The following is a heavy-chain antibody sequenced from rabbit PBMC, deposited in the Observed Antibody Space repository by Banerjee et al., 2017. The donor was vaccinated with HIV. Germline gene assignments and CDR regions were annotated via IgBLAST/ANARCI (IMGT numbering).Heavy chain of an antibody. CDR3: ARTDYSYGYGTFKL. J-gene: IGHJ4*01. V-gene: IGHV1S45*01. CDR2: IYPGGSGST. CDR1: GFTISSSYR. Sequence: QEQVVEFGGGLVQPEGSLTLTCTASGFTISSSYRICWVRQAPGKGLEWIACIYPGGSGSTYYASWAKGRFTISKTSSTTVTLQMTSLTAADTATYFCARTDYSYGYGTFKLWGPGTLVTVS. D-gene: IGHD6-1*01.